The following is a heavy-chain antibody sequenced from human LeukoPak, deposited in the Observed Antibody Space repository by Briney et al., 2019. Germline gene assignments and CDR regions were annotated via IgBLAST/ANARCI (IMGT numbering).Heavy chain of an antibody. Sequence: QPRGSLRLSCGASGFTFRNYWMHWVRQAPGKGLVWVSRVSSDGSTTNYADSVKGRFTISRDNSKNSLYLQINSLRADDTAVYYCAKVQYSDYDMTFDSWGQGTLVTVS. V-gene: IGHV3-74*01. CDR1: GFTFRNYW. J-gene: IGHJ4*02. CDR3: AKVQYSDYDMTFDS. CDR2: VSSDGSTT. D-gene: IGHD5-12*01.